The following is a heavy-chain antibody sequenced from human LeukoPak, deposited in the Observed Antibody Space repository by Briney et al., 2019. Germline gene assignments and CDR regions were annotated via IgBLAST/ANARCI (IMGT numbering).Heavy chain of an antibody. J-gene: IGHJ4*02. D-gene: IGHD2-21*01. CDR2: INTDGSIT. Sequence: GGSLRLSCAASGFPFSSYWMHWVRQAPGKGLVWVSEINTDGSITNYADSVKGRFTISRDNAKNTVYVQMNSLRAEDTAIYYCAKAPVTTCRGAYCYPFDYWGQGTLVTVSS. V-gene: IGHV3-74*01. CDR1: GFPFSSYW. CDR3: AKAPVTTCRGAYCYPFDY.